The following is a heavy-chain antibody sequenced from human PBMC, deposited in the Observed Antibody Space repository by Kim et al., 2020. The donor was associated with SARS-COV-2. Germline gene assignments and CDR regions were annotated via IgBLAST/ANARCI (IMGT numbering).Heavy chain of an antibody. V-gene: IGHV1-24*01. CDR2: INPEDGET. Sequence: ASVKVSCKVSGYTLTDLSMHWVRQAPGKGLEWMGGINPEDGETIYAQKFQGRVTMTADTSTDTAYMELSSLRSDDTAVYYCATMGYCSSTSCYGYYYYGMDVWGQGTTVTVSS. CDR3: ATMGYCSSTSCYGYYYYGMDV. J-gene: IGHJ6*02. D-gene: IGHD2-2*01. CDR1: GYTLTDLS.